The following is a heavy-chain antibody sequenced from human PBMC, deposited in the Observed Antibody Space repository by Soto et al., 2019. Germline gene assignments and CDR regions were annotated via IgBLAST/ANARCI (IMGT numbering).Heavy chain of an antibody. CDR3: AKDPGDLLFGELATFDAFDI. CDR2: ISGSGGST. Sequence: GGSLRLSCAASGFTFSSYAMSWVRQAPGKGLEWVSAISGSGGSTYYADSVKGRFTISRDNSKNTLYLQMNSLRAEDTAVYYCAKDPGDLLFGELATFDAFDICGQGTMVTV. J-gene: IGHJ3*02. D-gene: IGHD3-10*01. CDR1: GFTFSSYA. V-gene: IGHV3-23*01.